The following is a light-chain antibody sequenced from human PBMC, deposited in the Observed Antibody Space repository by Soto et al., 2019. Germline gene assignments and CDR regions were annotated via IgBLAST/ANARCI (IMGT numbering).Light chain of an antibody. CDR1: QRIPTY. CDR3: QQSYKTPQT. J-gene: IGKJ1*01. CDR2: ASS. Sequence: DIQITQFPSSLSASVGARVPITNRASQRIPTYLNWYQQNPGKAPKIPTYASSSLQRGAPSRFRGSRSGTDFTLTISRLPPEDFATYYWQQSYKTPQTFGQGNKVDIK. V-gene: IGKV1-39*01.